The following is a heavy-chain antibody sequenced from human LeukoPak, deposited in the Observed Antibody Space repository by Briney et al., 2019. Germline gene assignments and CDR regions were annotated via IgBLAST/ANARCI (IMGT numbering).Heavy chain of an antibody. CDR3: ASYYGSGSYYFDC. V-gene: IGHV1-69*05. Sequence: SVKVSCKASGGTFSSYAISWVRQAPGQGLEWMGGIIPIFGTANYAQKFQGRVTITTDESTSTAYMELSSLRSEDTAVYYCASYYGSGSYYFDCWGQGTLVTVSS. D-gene: IGHD3-10*01. CDR1: GGTFSSYA. CDR2: IIPIFGTA. J-gene: IGHJ4*02.